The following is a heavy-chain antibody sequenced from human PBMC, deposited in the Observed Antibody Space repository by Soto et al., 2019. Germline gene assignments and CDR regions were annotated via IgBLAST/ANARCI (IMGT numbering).Heavy chain of an antibody. D-gene: IGHD3-3*01. V-gene: IGHV4-34*01. J-gene: IGHJ4*02. CDR1: GGSFSGYY. Sequence: QVQLQQWGAGLLKPSETLSLTCAVYGGSFSGYYWSWIRQPPGKGLEWIGEINHSGSTNYNPSLKSRFTISVDTSKNQFSLKLSSVTAADTAVYYCARIHIAGTIFGVVITHYYFDYWGQVTLVTVSS. CDR3: ARIHIAGTIFGVVITHYYFDY. CDR2: INHSGST.